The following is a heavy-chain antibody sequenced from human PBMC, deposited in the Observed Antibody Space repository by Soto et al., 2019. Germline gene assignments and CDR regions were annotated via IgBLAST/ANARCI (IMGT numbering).Heavy chain of an antibody. Sequence: QVQLVQSGAEVKKPGASVKVSCKASGYTFTSYAMHWVRQAPGQRLEWMGWINAGNGNTKYSQKFQGRVTITRDTSARKAYMELSSLRSEDTAVYCCARTVVYYYGMDVWGQGTTVTVSS. D-gene: IGHD4-17*01. CDR2: INAGNGNT. CDR3: ARTVVYYYGMDV. V-gene: IGHV1-3*01. J-gene: IGHJ6*02. CDR1: GYTFTSYA.